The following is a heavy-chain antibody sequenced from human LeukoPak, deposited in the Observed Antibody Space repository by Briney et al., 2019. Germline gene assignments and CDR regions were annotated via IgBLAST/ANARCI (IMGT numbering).Heavy chain of an antibody. CDR3: ARGPTPYYDSSGYYSFPTLIDY. CDR1: GFTFSSYA. V-gene: IGHV3-64*01. Sequence: GSLRLSCAASGFTFSSYAMHWVRQAPGKGLEYVSAISSNGGSTYYANSVKGRFTISRDNSKNTLYLQMGSLRAEDMAVYYCARGPTPYYDSSGYYSFPTLIDYWGQGTLVTVS. J-gene: IGHJ4*02. D-gene: IGHD3-22*01. CDR2: ISSNGGST.